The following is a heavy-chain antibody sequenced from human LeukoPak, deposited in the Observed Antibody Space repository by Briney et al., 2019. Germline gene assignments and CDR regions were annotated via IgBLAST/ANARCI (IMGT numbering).Heavy chain of an antibody. Sequence: SETLSLTCTVSGGSISSYYWSWIRQPPGKGLEWIGYIYYSGSTNYNPSFKSRVTISVDTSKNQFSLKLSSVTAADTAVYYCARSYGRGAFDIWGQGTMVTVSS. D-gene: IGHD5-18*01. J-gene: IGHJ3*02. CDR2: IYYSGST. CDR1: GGSISSYY. CDR3: ARSYGRGAFDI. V-gene: IGHV4-59*08.